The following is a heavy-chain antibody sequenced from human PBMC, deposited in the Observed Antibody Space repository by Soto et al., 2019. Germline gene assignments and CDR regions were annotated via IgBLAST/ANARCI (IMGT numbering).Heavy chain of an antibody. Sequence: PGGSLRLSCAASGFTFSSYSMNWVRQAPGKGLEWVSSISSSSSYIYYADSVKGRFTISRDNAKNSLYLQMNSLRAEDTAVYYCARDSGYDSYYYYGMDVWGKGTTVTVSS. CDR3: ARDSGYDSYYYYGMDV. D-gene: IGHD5-12*01. CDR2: ISSSSSYI. V-gene: IGHV3-21*01. J-gene: IGHJ6*04. CDR1: GFTFSSYS.